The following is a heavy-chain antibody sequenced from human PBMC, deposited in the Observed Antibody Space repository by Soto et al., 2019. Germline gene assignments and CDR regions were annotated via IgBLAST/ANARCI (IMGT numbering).Heavy chain of an antibody. CDR1: GFSFSSYG. D-gene: IGHD2-15*01. CDR2: TSGSGGST. J-gene: IGHJ6*02. V-gene: IGHV3-23*01. Sequence: GGSLRLSCAASGFSFSSYGMEWVRLAPGKGLEWVSATSGSGGSTYYADSVKGRFTISRDNSKKNLYLQMNSLRGEDTAVYYCGKGSAATNYFYYATDVWGQGTTVTVSS. CDR3: GKGSAATNYFYYATDV.